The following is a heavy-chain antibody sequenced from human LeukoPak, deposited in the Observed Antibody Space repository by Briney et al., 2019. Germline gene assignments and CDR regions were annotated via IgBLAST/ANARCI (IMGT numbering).Heavy chain of an antibody. CDR2: IYYSGST. V-gene: IGHV4-59*01. CDR3: ARGSSGAYYYYYYYMDV. J-gene: IGHJ6*03. Sequence: SETLSLTCTVSGGSISSYYWSWIRQPPGKGLEWIGYIYYSGSTNYNPSLKSRVTISVDTSKNQFSLKLSSVTAADTAVYYCARGSSGAYYYYYYYMDVWGKGTTVTVSS. CDR1: GGSISSYY. D-gene: IGHD3-10*01.